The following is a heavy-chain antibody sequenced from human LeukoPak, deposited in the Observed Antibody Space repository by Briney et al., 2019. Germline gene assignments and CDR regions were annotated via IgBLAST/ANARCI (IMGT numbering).Heavy chain of an antibody. V-gene: IGHV3-74*01. CDR2: INNDGSNT. CDR3: ATVFDY. J-gene: IGHJ4*02. CDR1: GFTFSSYA. Sequence: PGGSLRLSCAASGFTFSSYAMSWVRQAPGKGLVWVSGINNDGSNTFYADSVKGRFTISSDNAKNTVYLQMNSLRAEDTGVYYCATVFDYWGQGTLVTVSS.